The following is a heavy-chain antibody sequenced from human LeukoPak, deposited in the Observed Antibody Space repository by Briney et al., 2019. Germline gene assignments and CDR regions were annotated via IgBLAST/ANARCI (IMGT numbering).Heavy chain of an antibody. CDR3: ANDYRSGSFHDF. CDR1: GFTFTNAW. Sequence: GGSLRLSCAASGFTFTNAWMSWVRQPPGKGLEWVSVISRRDDYTYYADSVKGRFTISRDNSKNTLYLQMNTLRAEDTAVYYCANDYRSGSFHDFWGQGTLVTVCS. J-gene: IGHJ4*02. V-gene: IGHV3-23*01. CDR2: ISRRDDYT. D-gene: IGHD3-10*01.